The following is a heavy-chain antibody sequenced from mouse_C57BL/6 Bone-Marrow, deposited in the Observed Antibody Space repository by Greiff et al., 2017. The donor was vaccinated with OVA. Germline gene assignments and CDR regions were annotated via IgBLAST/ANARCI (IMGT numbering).Heavy chain of an antibody. Sequence: QVQLQQPGAELVKPGASVMLSCKASGYTFTSYWMQWVKQRPGQGLEWIGEIDPSDSYTNYNQKFKGKATLTVDTSSSTAYMQLSSLTSEDSAVYYCARWANWDYFDYWGQGTTLTVSS. CDR3: ARWANWDYFDY. J-gene: IGHJ2*01. CDR2: IDPSDSYT. V-gene: IGHV1-50*01. CDR1: GYTFTSYW. D-gene: IGHD4-1*01.